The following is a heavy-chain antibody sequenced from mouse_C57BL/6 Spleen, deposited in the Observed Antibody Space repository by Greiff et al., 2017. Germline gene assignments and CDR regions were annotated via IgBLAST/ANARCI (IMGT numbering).Heavy chain of an antibody. CDR3: ARKGYDGSDY. CDR1: GYTFTSYW. D-gene: IGHD2-3*01. CDR2: IHPNSGST. Sequence: QVQLKQPGAELVKPGASVKLSCKASGYTFTSYWMHWVKQRPGQGLEWIGMIHPNSGSTNYNEKFKSKATLTVDKSSSTAYMQLSSLTSEDSAVYYCARKGYDGSDYWGQGTTLTVSS. V-gene: IGHV1-64*01. J-gene: IGHJ2*01.